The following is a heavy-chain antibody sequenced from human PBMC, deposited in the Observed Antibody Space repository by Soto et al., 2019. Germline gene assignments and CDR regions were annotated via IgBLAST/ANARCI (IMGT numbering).Heavy chain of an antibody. V-gene: IGHV3-23*01. D-gene: IGHD5-12*01. J-gene: IGHJ6*02. CDR1: GFTFSSYA. CDR3: AKCGDRNIVATAHPFPYYYYYGMDV. CDR2: ISGSGGST. Sequence: GGSLRLSCAASGFTFSSYAMSWVRQAPGKGLEWVSAISGSGGSTYYADSVKGRFTISRDNSKNTLYLQMNSLRAEDTAVYYCAKCGDRNIVATAHPFPYYYYYGMDVWGQGTTVTVSS.